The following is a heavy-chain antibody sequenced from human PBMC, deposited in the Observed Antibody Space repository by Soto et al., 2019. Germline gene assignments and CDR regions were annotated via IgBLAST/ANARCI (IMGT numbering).Heavy chain of an antibody. CDR1: CESFSGYY. J-gene: IGHJ5*02. CDR3: ARGLGSSWYRDWFDP. Sequence: QVQLQQWGAGLLKPSETLSLTCAVYCESFSGYYWGWIRQPPGKGLEWIGEINHSGSTKYNPSLRSRVSISVDTSNIQFYLKLSSVTAADTAVYYCARGLGSSWYRDWFDPCGQGTLVTVSS. V-gene: IGHV4-34*01. D-gene: IGHD6-13*01. CDR2: INHSGST.